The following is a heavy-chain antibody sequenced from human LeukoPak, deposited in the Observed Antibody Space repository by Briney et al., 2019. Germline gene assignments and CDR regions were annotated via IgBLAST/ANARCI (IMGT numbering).Heavy chain of an antibody. CDR1: GFTFSSYS. CDR2: ISSSSSTI. D-gene: IGHD3-22*01. V-gene: IGHV3-48*01. Sequence: GGSLRLSCAASGFTFSSYSMNWVRQAPGKGLEWVSYISSSSSTIYYADSVKGRFTISRDNAKNSLYLQMNSLRAEDTAVYYCAKDSTYYYDSSGYYYWRWFDYWGQGTLVTVSS. J-gene: IGHJ4*02. CDR3: AKDSTYYYDSSGYYYWRWFDY.